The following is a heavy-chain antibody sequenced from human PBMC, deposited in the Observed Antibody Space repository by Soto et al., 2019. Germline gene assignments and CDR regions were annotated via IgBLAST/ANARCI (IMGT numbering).Heavy chain of an antibody. Sequence: ASVKVSCKASGYTFTGYYIHWVRQAPGQGLEWMGWINPNSGGTNYAQKFQGWVTMTRDTSISTVYMELRSLRSDDTAVYYCARESSSSCHDYWGQGTLVTVSS. CDR1: GYTFTGYY. D-gene: IGHD6-13*01. J-gene: IGHJ4*02. CDR2: INPNSGGT. CDR3: ARESSSSCHDY. V-gene: IGHV1-2*04.